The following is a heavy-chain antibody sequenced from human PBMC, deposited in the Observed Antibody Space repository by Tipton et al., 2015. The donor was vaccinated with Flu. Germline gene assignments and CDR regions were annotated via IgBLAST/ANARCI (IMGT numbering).Heavy chain of an antibody. Sequence: QSGPEVKKPGASVKVSCKASGHTFTSYGISWVRQAPGQGLEWMGWISAYNGNTNYAQKLQGRVTMTTDTSTSTAYMELRSLRSDDTAVYYCARDLTHYYDSSGFDAFDIWGQGTMVTVSS. V-gene: IGHV1-18*04. CDR2: ISAYNGNT. CDR1: GHTFTSYG. CDR3: ARDLTHYYDSSGFDAFDI. J-gene: IGHJ3*02. D-gene: IGHD3-22*01.